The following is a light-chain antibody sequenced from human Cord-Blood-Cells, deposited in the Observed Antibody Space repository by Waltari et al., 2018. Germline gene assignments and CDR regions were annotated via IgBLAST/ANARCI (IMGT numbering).Light chain of an antibody. Sequence: QSALTQPLSASGSPGQSVTISCTGTSSDAGGYNYVPWYQQHPGKAPKLMIYEVSKRPSGVPDRFSGSKSGNTASLTVSGLQAEDEADYYCSSYAGSNNFVVFGGGTKLTVL. CDR2: EVS. CDR1: SSDAGGYNY. V-gene: IGLV2-8*01. CDR3: SSYAGSNNFVV. J-gene: IGLJ2*01.